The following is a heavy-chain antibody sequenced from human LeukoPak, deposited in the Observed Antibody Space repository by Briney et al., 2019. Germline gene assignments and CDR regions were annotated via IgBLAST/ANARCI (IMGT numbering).Heavy chain of an antibody. CDR1: GFTFSGSA. V-gene: IGHV3-73*01. Sequence: GRSLRLSCAASGFTFSGSAMHWVRQASGKGLEWVGRIRSKANSYATAYAASVKGRFTISRDDSKNTAYLQMNSLKTEDTAVYYCTSGYSGYDSYYYGMDVWGQGTTVTVSS. J-gene: IGHJ6*02. CDR3: TSGYSGYDSYYYGMDV. CDR2: IRSKANSYAT. D-gene: IGHD5-12*01.